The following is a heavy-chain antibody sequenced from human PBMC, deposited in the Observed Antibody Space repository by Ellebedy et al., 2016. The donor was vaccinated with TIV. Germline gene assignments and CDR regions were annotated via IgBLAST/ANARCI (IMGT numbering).Heavy chain of an antibody. D-gene: IGHD3-22*01. J-gene: IGHJ5*02. CDR3: ARGPVYDSSGYYYGGRSDA. CDR1: GYTFTGYF. Sequence: AASVKVSCKASGYTFTGYFMHWVRQAPGQGLEWMGWINPNSGDTSYAQKFQGRGTMTRDTSTSTVYMELSSLRSEETDVYSCARGPVYDSSGYYYGGRSDAWGQGSLVTVSS. CDR2: INPNSGDT. V-gene: IGHV1-2*02.